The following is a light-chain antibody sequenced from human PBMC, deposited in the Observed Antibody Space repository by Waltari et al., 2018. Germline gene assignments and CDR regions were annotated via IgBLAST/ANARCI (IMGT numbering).Light chain of an antibody. CDR3: QQYNNWLPYT. V-gene: IGKV3-15*01. CDR2: GAS. CDR1: QSISTN. Sequence: EIVLTQSPAPLSVSPGESATLSCRASQSISTNLAWYQQKPGQAPRLRISGASTRATGIPGRFSGSGSGTEFTLTISSLQSEDFAIYYCQQYNNWLPYTFGQGTKLEIK. J-gene: IGKJ2*01.